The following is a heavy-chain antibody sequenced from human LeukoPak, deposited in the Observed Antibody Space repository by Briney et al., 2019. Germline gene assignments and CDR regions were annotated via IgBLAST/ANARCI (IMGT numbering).Heavy chain of an antibody. D-gene: IGHD4-17*01. CDR3: ARDMGGTLSHDYGENWFDP. CDR2: INWNGGSK. CDR1: GFTFNDYD. J-gene: IGHJ5*02. Sequence: PGGSLRLSCAASGFTFNDYDMSWVRQAPGKGLEWVSGINWNGGSKYYADSVKGRFTISRDNANNFLYLQMNSLTAEDTALYYCARDMGGTLSHDYGENWFDPWGQGTLVTVSS. V-gene: IGHV3-20*04.